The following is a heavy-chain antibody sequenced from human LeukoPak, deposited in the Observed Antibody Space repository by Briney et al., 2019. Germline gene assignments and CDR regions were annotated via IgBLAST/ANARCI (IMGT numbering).Heavy chain of an antibody. D-gene: IGHD1-7*01. CDR2: INPNSGGT. Sequence: GASVKVSCQASGYTFTGYYIHWVRQAPGQGLEWMGWINPNSGGTNYAQKFQGRVTMTRDTSISTAYMELSRLRSDDTAVYYCARDFAPKTISWFDPWGQGTLVTVSS. J-gene: IGHJ5*02. CDR3: ARDFAPKTISWFDP. CDR1: GYTFTGYY. V-gene: IGHV1-2*02.